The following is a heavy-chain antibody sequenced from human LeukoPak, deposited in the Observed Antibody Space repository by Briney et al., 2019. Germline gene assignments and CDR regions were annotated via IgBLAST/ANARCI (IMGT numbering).Heavy chain of an antibody. J-gene: IGHJ3*02. CDR1: GFTFSTYA. CDR3: ARARSSYGYGDAFDI. D-gene: IGHD5-18*01. V-gene: IGHV3-30*04. Sequence: GGSLRLSCAASGFTFSTYAMRWVRQAPGKGLEWVAVISYDGSSKYYADSVKGRFTISRDNSKNTLYLQMNSLRAEDTAVYYCARARSSYGYGDAFDIWGQGTMVTVSS. CDR2: ISYDGSSK.